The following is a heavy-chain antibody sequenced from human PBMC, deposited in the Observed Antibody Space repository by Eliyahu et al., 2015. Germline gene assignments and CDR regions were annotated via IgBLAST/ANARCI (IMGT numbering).Heavy chain of an antibody. CDR2: INPSDSQT. CDR1: GYTFTNNW. Sequence: EVQLVQSGAEVKXPGESLKXSCKGSGYTFTNNWIGWVRQMPGKGLEWMGIINPSDSQTKYSPSFQGQVTISADKSISTAYLQWTSLQASDTAMYYCARHRREGLQRNLDSWGQGTLVTVSS. CDR3: ARHRREGLQRNLDS. V-gene: IGHV5-51*01. J-gene: IGHJ4*02. D-gene: IGHD5-24*01.